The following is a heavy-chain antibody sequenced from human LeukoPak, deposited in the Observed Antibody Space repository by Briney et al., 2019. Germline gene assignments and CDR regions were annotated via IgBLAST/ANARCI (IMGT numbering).Heavy chain of an antibody. CDR1: GFTVSNNY. CDR3: ARRPDPTYFDY. V-gene: IGHV3-53*01. J-gene: IGHJ4*02. Sequence: GGSLRLSCAASGFTVSNNYMSWVRQAPGQGLEWVSVIYSGGSTYYADPVKGRFTISRDNSKNTLYLQMISLRPEDTAVYYCARRPDPTYFDYWGQGTLVTVSS. CDR2: IYSGGST.